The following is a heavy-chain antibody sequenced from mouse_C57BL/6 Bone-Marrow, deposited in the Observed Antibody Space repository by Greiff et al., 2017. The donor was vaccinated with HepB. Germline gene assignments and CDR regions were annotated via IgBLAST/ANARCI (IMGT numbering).Heavy chain of an antibody. Sequence: QVQLQQPGAELVKPGASVKLSCKASGYTFTSYWMQWVKQRPGQGLEWIGEIDPSDSYTNYNQKFKGKATLTVDTSSSTAYMQLSSLTSADSAVYYCARGQFITTVVALYYFDYWGQGTTLTVSS. V-gene: IGHV1-50*01. CDR2: IDPSDSYT. CDR3: ARGQFITTVVALYYFDY. D-gene: IGHD1-1*01. CDR1: GYTFTSYW. J-gene: IGHJ2*01.